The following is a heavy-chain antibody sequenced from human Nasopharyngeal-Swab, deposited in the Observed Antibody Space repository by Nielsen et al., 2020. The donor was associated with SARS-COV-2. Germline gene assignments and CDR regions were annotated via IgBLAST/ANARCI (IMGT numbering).Heavy chain of an antibody. Sequence: SETLSLTCTVSGGSISSSSYYWGWIRQPPGKGLEWIGSIYYSGSTYYNPSLKSRVTISVDTSKNQFSLKLSSVTAADTAVYYCARSYYDSSFLYYYYYMDVWGKGTTVTVSS. CDR1: GGSISSSSYY. D-gene: IGHD3-22*01. CDR2: IYYSGST. J-gene: IGHJ6*03. CDR3: ARSYYDSSFLYYYYYMDV. V-gene: IGHV4-39*01.